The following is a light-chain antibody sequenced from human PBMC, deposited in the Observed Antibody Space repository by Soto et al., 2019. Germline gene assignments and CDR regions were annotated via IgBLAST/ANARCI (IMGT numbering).Light chain of an antibody. CDR3: QQCSSTLIT. J-gene: IGKJ5*01. V-gene: IGKV1-39*01. Sequence: QPPSSLSASVGGRVTFICLTSPTISKYLNWYPQIPGKAPKVLIYGSTRLQSGVPSRFSGSGVGTDFTLTIILLQADDVATYCCQQCSSTLITSWQGARLE. CDR1: PTISKY. CDR2: GST.